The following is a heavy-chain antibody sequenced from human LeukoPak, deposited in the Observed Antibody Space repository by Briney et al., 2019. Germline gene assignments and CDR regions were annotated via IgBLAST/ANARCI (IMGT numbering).Heavy chain of an antibody. CDR2: IYYSGTT. CDR3: ARDVIEYSSSPYYFDY. V-gene: IGHV4-59*12. CDR1: GGSISSYY. Sequence: SETLSLTCTVSGGSISSYYWSWIRQPPGKGLEWIGCIYYSGTTNYNPSLKSRVTISVDTSKNQFSLKLSSVTAADTAVYYCARDVIEYSSSPYYFDYWGQGTLVTVSS. J-gene: IGHJ4*02. D-gene: IGHD6-6*01.